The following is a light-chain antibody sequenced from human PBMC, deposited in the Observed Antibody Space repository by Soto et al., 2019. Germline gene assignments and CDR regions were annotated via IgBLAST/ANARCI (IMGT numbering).Light chain of an antibody. CDR2: AAS. V-gene: IGKV1-5*01. Sequence: DIQMTQSHSTLSASVGDRVTITCRASQSISSWLAWYQQKPGKAPKLLIYAASTLQSGVPSRFSGSGSGTDFTLTISCLQSEDFATYYCQQYYSYPWTFGQGTKVDIK. CDR1: QSISSW. CDR3: QQYYSYPWT. J-gene: IGKJ1*01.